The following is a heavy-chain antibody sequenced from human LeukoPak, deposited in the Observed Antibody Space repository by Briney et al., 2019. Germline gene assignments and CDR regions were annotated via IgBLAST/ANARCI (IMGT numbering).Heavy chain of an antibody. J-gene: IGHJ4*02. Sequence: GGSLRLSCAPSGFTFSIDAMRWVRQAPGEGLEWVSAISGSVGSTYYADSVTGRFTISRDNSKNTLYLQMNRQRAEKTAVYYCAKRGYSYGTFDYWGQGTLVTVSS. D-gene: IGHD5-18*01. CDR3: AKRGYSYGTFDY. CDR1: GFTFSIDA. V-gene: IGHV3-23*01. CDR2: ISGSVGST.